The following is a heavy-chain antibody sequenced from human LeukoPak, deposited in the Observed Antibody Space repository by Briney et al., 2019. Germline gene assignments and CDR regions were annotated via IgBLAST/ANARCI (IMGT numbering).Heavy chain of an antibody. V-gene: IGHV4-38-2*02. Sequence: SETLSLTCTVSDYSISSGYGYYWGWIPQPPGKGLEWIGNIYHSGITYYNHFNSSLKSRVTISIDTSKNQFSLRLTSVTAADTAVYFCATLVSTRYYFDYWGQGTLVTVSS. CDR2: IYHSGIT. CDR3: ATLVSTRYYFDY. CDR1: DYSISSGYGYY. J-gene: IGHJ4*02. D-gene: IGHD5/OR15-5a*01.